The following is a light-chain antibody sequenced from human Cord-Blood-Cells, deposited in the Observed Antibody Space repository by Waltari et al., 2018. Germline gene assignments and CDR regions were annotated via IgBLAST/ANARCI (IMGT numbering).Light chain of an antibody. CDR1: QSVSSY. CDR2: DAS. CDR3: QQRSNGPPYT. Sequence: EIVLTQSPATLSLSPGERATLSYRASQSVSSYLAWYQQKPGPAPRLRIYDASNRATCIPARFSGSGSGTDFTLTISSLEPEDFAVYYCQQRSNGPPYTFGQGTKLEIK. V-gene: IGKV3-11*01. J-gene: IGKJ2*01.